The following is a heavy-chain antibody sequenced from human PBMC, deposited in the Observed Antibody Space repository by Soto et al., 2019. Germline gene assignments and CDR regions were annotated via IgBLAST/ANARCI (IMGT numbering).Heavy chain of an antibody. Sequence: EGQLVETGGGLIQRGGSLTLSCAASGFAVNVNYMTWVRQAPGKGLEWVSTMYSDGSAYYADSVKGRFSISRDNAKNSLYLQMNSLRAEDTAVYYCAGPYSSGDRLLGYWGQGTLVTVSS. CDR1: GFAVNVNY. CDR2: MYSDGSA. V-gene: IGHV3-53*02. D-gene: IGHD6-19*01. J-gene: IGHJ4*02. CDR3: AGPYSSGDRLLGY.